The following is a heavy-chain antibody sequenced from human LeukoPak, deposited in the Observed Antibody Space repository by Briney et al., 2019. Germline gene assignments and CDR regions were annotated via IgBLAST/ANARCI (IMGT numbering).Heavy chain of an antibody. D-gene: IGHD6-19*01. V-gene: IGHV1-69*05. CDR2: IIPIFGTA. J-gene: IGHJ3*01. CDR1: GGTFSSYA. Sequence: SVKVSCKASGGTFSSYAISWVRQAPGQGLEWMGRIIPIFGTANYAQKFQGRVTITTDESTSTAYMELSSLRSEDTAVYYCAKPLIAVAGTSAFDXWGQXXMVT. CDR3: AKPLIAVAGTSAFDX.